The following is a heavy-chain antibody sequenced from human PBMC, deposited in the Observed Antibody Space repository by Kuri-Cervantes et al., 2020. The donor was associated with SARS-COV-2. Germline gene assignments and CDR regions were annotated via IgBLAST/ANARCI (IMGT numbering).Heavy chain of an antibody. CDR1: GYTFTSYY. J-gene: IGHJ5*02. V-gene: IGHV1-46*01. Sequence: SVTVSCKASGYTFTSYYMHWVRQAPGQGLEWMGIINPSGGSTSYAQKFQGRVTMTRDTSTSTVPMELSSLGPVDTAVYYCASMDYGGNAWGQGTLVTVSS. D-gene: IGHD4-23*01. CDR2: INPSGGST. CDR3: ASMDYGGNA.